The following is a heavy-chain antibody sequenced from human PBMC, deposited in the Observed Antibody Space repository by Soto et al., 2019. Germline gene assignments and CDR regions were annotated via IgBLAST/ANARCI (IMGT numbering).Heavy chain of an antibody. J-gene: IGHJ6*02. Sequence: GESLKISCKGSGYSFTSYWISWVRQMPGKGLEWMGRIDPSDSYTNYSPSFQGQVTISADKSISTAYLQWSSLKASDTAMYYCARHMAPAATYGMDVWGQGTTVTVSS. CDR2: IDPSDSYT. V-gene: IGHV5-10-1*04. D-gene: IGHD2-2*01. CDR3: ARHMAPAATYGMDV. CDR1: GYSFTSYW.